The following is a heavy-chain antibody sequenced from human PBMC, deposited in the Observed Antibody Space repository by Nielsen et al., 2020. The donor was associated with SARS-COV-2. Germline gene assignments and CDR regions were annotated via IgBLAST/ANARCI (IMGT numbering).Heavy chain of an antibody. D-gene: IGHD2-2*01. CDR3: ARHRRYCSSTSCPYYFDY. Sequence: GSLRLSCTVSGGSISSYYWSWIRQPPGKGLEWIGYIYYSGSTNYNPSLKSRVTISVDTSKNQFSLKLSSVTAADTAVYYCARHRRYCSSTSCPYYFDYWGQGTLVTVSS. CDR2: IYYSGST. CDR1: GGSISSYY. J-gene: IGHJ4*02. V-gene: IGHV4-59*08.